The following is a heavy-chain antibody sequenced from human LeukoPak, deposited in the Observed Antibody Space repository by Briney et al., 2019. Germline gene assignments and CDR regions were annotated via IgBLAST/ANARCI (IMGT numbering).Heavy chain of an antibody. CDR1: GGSFSGYY. CDR3: ARMTTVTSYYFDY. V-gene: IGHV4-34*01. D-gene: IGHD4-17*01. J-gene: IGHJ4*02. CDR2: INHSGST. Sequence: PSETLSLTCAVYGGSFSGYYWSWIRQPPGEGLEWIGEINHSGSTNYNPSLKSRVTISVDTSKNQFSLKLSSVTAADTAVYYCARMTTVTSYYFDYWGQGTLVTVSS.